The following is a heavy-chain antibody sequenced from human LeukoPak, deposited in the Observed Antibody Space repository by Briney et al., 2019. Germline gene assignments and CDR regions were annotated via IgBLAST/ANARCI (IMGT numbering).Heavy chain of an antibody. D-gene: IGHD2-2*02. CDR3: ARVWCSSTSCYTSPLDY. V-gene: IGHV3-74*01. J-gene: IGHJ4*02. CDR2: XXSDGSST. Sequence: XXSDGSSTIYADSVKGRFTISRDNAKNTLSLQMNSLRAEDTAVYYCARVWCSSTSCYTSPLDYWGQGTLVTVSP.